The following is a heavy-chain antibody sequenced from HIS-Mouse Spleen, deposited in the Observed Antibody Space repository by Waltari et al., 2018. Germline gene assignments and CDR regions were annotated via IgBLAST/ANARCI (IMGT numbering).Heavy chain of an antibody. V-gene: IGHV4-34*01. CDR1: GGSFSGYY. CDR2: INHSGST. J-gene: IGHJ6*02. Sequence: QVQLQQWGAGLLKPSETLSLTCAVYGGSFSGYYWSWIRQPPGKGLEWIGEINHSGSTNYNPSLKSRVTISVDTSKNQFSLKLSSVTAADTAVYYCARVELHWRYYYGMDVWGQGTTVTVSS. D-gene: IGHD1-26*01. CDR3: ARVELHWRYYYGMDV.